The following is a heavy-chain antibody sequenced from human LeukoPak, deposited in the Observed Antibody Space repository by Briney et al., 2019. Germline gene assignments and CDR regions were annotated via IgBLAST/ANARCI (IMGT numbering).Heavy chain of an antibody. CDR1: GGSFSSGSYY. CDR2: FYYSGST. V-gene: IGHV4-61*01. CDR3: ARSPNSSGGYTY. J-gene: IGHJ4*02. Sequence: SETLSLTCTVSGGSFSSGSYYWNWIRQPPGKGLEWIVYFYYSGSTNYNPSHKSLVTISLNTSKNQFSLKLSSVTAAITPFYFCARSPNSSGGYTYWGEGTLVTVSS. D-gene: IGHD6-19*01.